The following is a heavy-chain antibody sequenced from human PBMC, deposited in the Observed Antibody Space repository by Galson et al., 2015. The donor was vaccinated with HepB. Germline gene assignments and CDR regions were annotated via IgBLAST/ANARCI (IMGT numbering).Heavy chain of an antibody. CDR1: GFTFSSYN. Sequence: SLRLSCATSGFTFSSYNMHWVRQAPGKGLEWVAVIWYDGGIKYYRDSVRGRFTISRDNTKNTLYLQINSLRVEDAAVYYCARLSIAGGFESWGQGTLVTVSS. CDR3: ARLSIAGGFES. CDR2: IWYDGGIK. V-gene: IGHV3-33*01. D-gene: IGHD3-10*01. J-gene: IGHJ4*02.